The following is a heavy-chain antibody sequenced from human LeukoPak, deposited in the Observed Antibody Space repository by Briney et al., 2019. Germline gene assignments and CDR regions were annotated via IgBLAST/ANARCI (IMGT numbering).Heavy chain of an antibody. D-gene: IGHD3-16*01. CDR1: GFTFSSYG. Sequence: GGSLRLSCAASGFTFSSYGMSWVRQAPGKGLEWVSAISGSGGSTYYEGSVKGRFTISRDNSKNTLYLQMNSLRAGDTAVYYCANYVRYWGRGTLVSVCS. V-gene: IGHV3-23*01. CDR3: ANYVRY. CDR2: ISGSGGST. J-gene: IGHJ4*02.